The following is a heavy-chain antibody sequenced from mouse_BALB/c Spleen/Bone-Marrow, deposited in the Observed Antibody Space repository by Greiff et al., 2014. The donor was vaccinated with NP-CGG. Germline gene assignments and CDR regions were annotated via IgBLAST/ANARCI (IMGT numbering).Heavy chain of an antibody. V-gene: IGHV3-1*02. Sequence: VQLQQPGPDLVKPSQSLSLTCTVTGYSITSGYSWHWIRQFPGNKLEWMGYISYSGSTSYNPSLKSRISITRDTSKNQFFLQLNSVTSEDTATYYCARREWLYDGWFAHWGQGTLVTVSA. CDR3: ARREWLYDGWFAH. D-gene: IGHD2-3*01. J-gene: IGHJ3*01. CDR2: ISYSGST. CDR1: GYSITSGYS.